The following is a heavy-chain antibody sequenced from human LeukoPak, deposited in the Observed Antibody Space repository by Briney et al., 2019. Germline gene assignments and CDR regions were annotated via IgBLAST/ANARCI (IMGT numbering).Heavy chain of an antibody. CDR3: TTDPTYYYGSGSYYRYFDY. CDR2: IKSKTDGGTT. Sequence: PGGSLRLSCAASGFTFSNAWMSWVRQAPGKGLEWVGRIKSKTDGGTTDYAAPVKGRFTISRDDSKNTLYLQMNSLKTEDTAVYYCTTDPTYYYGSGSYYRYFDYWGQGTLVTVSS. CDR1: GFTFSNAW. D-gene: IGHD3-10*01. V-gene: IGHV3-15*01. J-gene: IGHJ4*02.